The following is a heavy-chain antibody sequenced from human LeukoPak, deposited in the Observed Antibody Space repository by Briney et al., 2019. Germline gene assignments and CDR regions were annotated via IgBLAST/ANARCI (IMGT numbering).Heavy chain of an antibody. D-gene: IGHD3-3*01. CDR3: ARGEWLLRGPFDY. V-gene: IGHV3-13*01. CDR2: IGTAGDT. Sequence: PGRSLRLSCAASGFTFSSYDMHWVRQATGKGLEWVSAIGTAGDTYYPGSVKGRFTISRENAKNSLYLQMNSLRAGDTAVYYCARGEWLLRGPFDYWGQGTLVTVSS. CDR1: GFTFSSYD. J-gene: IGHJ4*02.